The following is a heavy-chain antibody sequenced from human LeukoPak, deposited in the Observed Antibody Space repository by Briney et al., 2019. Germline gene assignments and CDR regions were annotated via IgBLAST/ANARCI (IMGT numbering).Heavy chain of an antibody. CDR1: GGSISSYY. D-gene: IGHD3-22*01. CDR3: ASDDSGYDN. Sequence: PSETLSLTCTVSGGSISSYYWGWIRQPPGKGLQWIGNIYYSGSTYYNPSLKSRVTISVDTSKNQFSLKLSSVTATDTAVYYCASDDSGYDNWGQGTLVTVSS. J-gene: IGHJ4*02. CDR2: IYYSGST. V-gene: IGHV4-59*04.